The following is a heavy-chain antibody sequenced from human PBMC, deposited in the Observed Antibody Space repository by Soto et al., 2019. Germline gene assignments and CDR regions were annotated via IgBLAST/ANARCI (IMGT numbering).Heavy chain of an antibody. J-gene: IGHJ5*02. CDR1: GGTFSSYA. V-gene: IGHV1-69*13. CDR2: IIPIFGTA. CDR3: ARGRITMVRDLNWFDP. D-gene: IGHD3-10*01. Sequence: ASVKVSCKASGGTFSSYAISWVRQAPGQGLEWMGGIIPIFGTANYAQKFQGRVTITADESTSTAYMELSSLRSEDTAVYYCARGRITMVRDLNWFDPWGQGTLVTVSS.